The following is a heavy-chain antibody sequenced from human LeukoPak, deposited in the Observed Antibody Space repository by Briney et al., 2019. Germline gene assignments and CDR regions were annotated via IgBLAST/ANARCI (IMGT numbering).Heavy chain of an antibody. Sequence: GESLKISCKGSGYTFTNYYIGWVRQTPGKGLEWMGIISPGDSDARYSPSFQGQVTISADKSISTAYLRWSSLKATDTAMYYCARRYCSSTSCNPYFFDYWGQGTLVTVSS. CDR1: GYTFTNYY. J-gene: IGHJ4*02. D-gene: IGHD2-2*01. CDR2: ISPGDSDA. CDR3: ARRYCSSTSCNPYFFDY. V-gene: IGHV5-51*01.